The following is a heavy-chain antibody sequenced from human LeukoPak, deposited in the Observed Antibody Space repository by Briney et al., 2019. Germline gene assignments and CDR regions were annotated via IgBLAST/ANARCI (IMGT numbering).Heavy chain of an antibody. CDR1: GFTFSSYA. V-gene: IGHV3-23*01. D-gene: IGHD2-8*01. CDR3: AKGVEIVLMVSRFDP. CDR2: ISGSGGST. J-gene: IGHJ5*02. Sequence: GGSLRLSCAASGFTFSSYAMSWVRQAPGQGLEWVSAISGSGGSTYYADSVKGRFTISRDNSKNTLYLQMNSLRAEDTAVYYCAKGVEIVLMVSRFDPWGQGTLVTVSS.